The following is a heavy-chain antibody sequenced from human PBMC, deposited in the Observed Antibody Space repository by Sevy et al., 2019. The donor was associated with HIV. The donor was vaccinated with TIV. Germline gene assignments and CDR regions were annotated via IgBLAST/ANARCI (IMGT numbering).Heavy chain of an antibody. D-gene: IGHD3-10*02. CDR3: ARLSTMFIFEY. Sequence: SETLSLTCTVSGGSVSSNTYYWGWVRQPPGKGLEWIGNVYYSGSTYYNPSLQSRITISVDTSKNQFSLKLSSVTATDTAVYYCARLSTMFIFEYWGQGTLVTVSS. CDR2: VYYSGST. V-gene: IGHV4-39*01. CDR1: GGSVSSNTYY. J-gene: IGHJ4*02.